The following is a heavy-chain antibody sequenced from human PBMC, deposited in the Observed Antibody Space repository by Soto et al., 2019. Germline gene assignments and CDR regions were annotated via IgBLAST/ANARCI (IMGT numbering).Heavy chain of an antibody. Sequence: EVQLVESGGGLVQPGGSRRLSCAASGFTFSSYSMNWVRQAPGKGLEWVSYISSSSSTIYYADSVKGRFTISRDNAKNSLYLQMHSLRDEDTAVYYCARPEYSSSSYGMDVWGQGTTVTVSS. CDR3: ARPEYSSSSYGMDV. CDR2: ISSSSSTI. V-gene: IGHV3-48*02. D-gene: IGHD6-6*01. J-gene: IGHJ6*02. CDR1: GFTFSSYS.